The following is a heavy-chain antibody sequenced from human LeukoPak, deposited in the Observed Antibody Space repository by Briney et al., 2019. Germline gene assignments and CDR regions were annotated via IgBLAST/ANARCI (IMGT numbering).Heavy chain of an antibody. CDR3: ARGPRIFMVVVPITS. Sequence: GSSVTDTFMASRYTFTSYYMHWVRQAPGQGLEWMGIINPSGGSTSYAQKFQGRVTMTRDTSTSTVYMELSSLRSEDTAVYYCARGPRIFMVVVPITSWGQGTPVTVSS. D-gene: IGHD2-2*01. CDR1: RYTFTSYY. V-gene: IGHV1-46*01. J-gene: IGHJ4*02. CDR2: INPSGGST.